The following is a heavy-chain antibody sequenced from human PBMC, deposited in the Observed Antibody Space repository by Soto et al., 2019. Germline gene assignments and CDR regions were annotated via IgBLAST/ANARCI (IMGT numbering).Heavy chain of an antibody. Sequence: KPSETLSLTCAVYGGSFSGYYWSWIRQPPGKGLEWIGEINHSGSTNYNPSLKSRVTISVDTSKNQFSLKLSSVTAADTAVYYCARGLGDSSSSYFDYWGQGTQVTVSS. CDR2: INHSGST. V-gene: IGHV4-34*01. CDR3: ARGLGDSSSSYFDY. CDR1: GGSFSGYY. J-gene: IGHJ4*02. D-gene: IGHD6-6*01.